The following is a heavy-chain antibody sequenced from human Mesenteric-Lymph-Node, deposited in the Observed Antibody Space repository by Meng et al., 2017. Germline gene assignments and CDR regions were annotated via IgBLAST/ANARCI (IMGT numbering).Heavy chain of an antibody. CDR3: GRDQGRQLINH. D-gene: IGHD1-1*01. CDR2: VYHRGDT. Sequence: QGQLQQWGAGLLKPSGTLSLTCTVSGDSISSDIWWSWVRQPPGKGLEWIGEVYHRGDTNYNPSLKSRVVISVDRSKNQFSLNLSSVTAADTAVYYCGRDQGRQLINHWGQGTLVTVSS. CDR1: GDSISSDIW. V-gene: IGHV4-4*02. J-gene: IGHJ4*02.